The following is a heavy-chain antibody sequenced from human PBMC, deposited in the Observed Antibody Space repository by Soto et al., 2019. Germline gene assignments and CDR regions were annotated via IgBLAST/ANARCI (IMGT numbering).Heavy chain of an antibody. D-gene: IGHD1-1*01. CDR3: ARVDEGTFWFDP. CDR2: IYYSGST. CDR1: GGSISSGDYY. Sequence: PSETLSLTCTVSGGSISSGDYYWSWIRQPPGKGLEWIGYIYYSGSTYYNPSLKSRVTISVDTSKNQFSLKLSSVTAADTAVYYCARVDEGTFWFDPWGQGTLVTVSS. V-gene: IGHV4-30-4*01. J-gene: IGHJ5*02.